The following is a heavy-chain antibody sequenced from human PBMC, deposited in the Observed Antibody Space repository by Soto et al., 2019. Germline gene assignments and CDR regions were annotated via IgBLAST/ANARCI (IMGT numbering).Heavy chain of an antibody. CDR1: GITFSNYW. D-gene: IGHD3-3*01. CDR3: ARDQDDSSDAFDI. V-gene: IGHV3-7*01. Sequence: EVHLVESGGGLVQPGGSLRLSCAASGITFSNYWMTWVRQAPGKGLEWVANIKQDGSEKYYVDSMKGRFTISRDNAKNSLYLQMNSLRAEDTAVYYCARDQDDSSDAFDIWGQGTMVTVSS. J-gene: IGHJ3*02. CDR2: IKQDGSEK.